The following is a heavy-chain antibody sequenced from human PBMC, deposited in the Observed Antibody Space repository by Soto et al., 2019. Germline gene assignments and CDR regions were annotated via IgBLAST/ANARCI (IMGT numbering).Heavy chain of an antibody. CDR3: AGGSSLCWECFHH. D-gene: IGHD2-2*01. J-gene: IGHJ1*01. Sequence: SETLSLTCTVSGGSISSYYWSWIRQPPGKGLKYIGHVYNSRSTIHSPSLKSRATISVDASKNQFSLKLTSVTAAYTAVYYCAGGSSLCWECFHHWGQGILVTVSS. CDR1: GGSISSYY. CDR2: VYNSRST. V-gene: IGHV4-59*01.